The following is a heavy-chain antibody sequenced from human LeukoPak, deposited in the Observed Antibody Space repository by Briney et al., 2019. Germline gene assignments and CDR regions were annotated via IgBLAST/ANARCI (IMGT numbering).Heavy chain of an antibody. CDR2: IVGGAGGT. V-gene: IGHV3-23*01. Sequence: GGSLRLSCAASGFTFSSRGMSWVRQAPGKGLEWVSGIVGGAGGTYYADSEKGRFTISRDNSMNTLYLQMNSLRAEDTAVYYCAHGSMYQLDYWGQGTLVTVSS. J-gene: IGHJ4*02. CDR3: AHGSMYQLDY. CDR1: GFTFSSRG. D-gene: IGHD2-2*01.